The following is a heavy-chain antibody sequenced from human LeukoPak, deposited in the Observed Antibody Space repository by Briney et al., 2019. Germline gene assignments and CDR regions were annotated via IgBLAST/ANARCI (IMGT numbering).Heavy chain of an antibody. J-gene: IGHJ4*02. CDR3: ARTRGYSDYELDY. CDR1: GYTFTSYY. CDR2: INPSGGTT. V-gene: IGHV1-46*01. D-gene: IGHD5-12*01. Sequence: ASVKGSCKASGYTFTSYYMHWVRQAPGQGLECMGIINPSGGTTRHAQRFQGRVTMTRDTSTSTVYMELSSLRSEDTAVYCCARTRGYSDYELDYWGQGTLVTVSS.